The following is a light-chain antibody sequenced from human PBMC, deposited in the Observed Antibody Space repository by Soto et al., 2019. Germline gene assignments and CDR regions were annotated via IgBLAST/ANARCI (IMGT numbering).Light chain of an antibody. V-gene: IGLV1-51*01. CDR3: GTWDSSLSAVL. CDR1: SSNIGNNY. Sequence: QSVLTQPPSVSAAPGQKVTISCSGSSSNIGNNYVSWYQQLPGTAPKLLIYDNNKRPSVIPDRFSGSKSGTSATLGITGLQTGDEADYYCGTWDSSLSAVLFGGGTKLTVL. J-gene: IGLJ2*01. CDR2: DNN.